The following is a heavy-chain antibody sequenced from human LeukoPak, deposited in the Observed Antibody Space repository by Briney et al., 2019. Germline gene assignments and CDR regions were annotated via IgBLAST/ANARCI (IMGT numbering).Heavy chain of an antibody. Sequence: GGSLRLSCAASGFTIRSNYMSWVRQAPGKGLEWVSVIYSGGNTYYADSVKGRFTFSRDNAKNSLHLQMNSLRAEDTAVYYCARALYDAFDIWGQGTMVTVSS. CDR3: ARALYDAFDI. V-gene: IGHV3-53*01. CDR1: GFTIRSNY. D-gene: IGHD3-16*01. CDR2: IYSGGNT. J-gene: IGHJ3*02.